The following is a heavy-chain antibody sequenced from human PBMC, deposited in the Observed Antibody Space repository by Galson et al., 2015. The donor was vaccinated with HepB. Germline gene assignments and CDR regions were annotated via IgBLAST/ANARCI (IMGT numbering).Heavy chain of an antibody. D-gene: IGHD3-10*01. V-gene: IGHV3-7*05. Sequence: SLRLSCAASEFILSMYWMNWVRQAPGKGLEWVANIKEDGSEKNYVDSVKGRFTISRDNAKNSLYLQMNSLRAADTAVYYCARVKRGEWYSFYYYGMDVWGRGTTVTVSS. CDR2: IKEDGSEK. J-gene: IGHJ6*02. CDR3: ARVKRGEWYSFYYYGMDV. CDR1: EFILSMYW.